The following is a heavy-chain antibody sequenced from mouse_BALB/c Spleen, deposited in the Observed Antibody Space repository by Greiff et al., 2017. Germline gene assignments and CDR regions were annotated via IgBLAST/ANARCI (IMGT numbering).Heavy chain of an antibody. D-gene: IGHD1-1*01. CDR2: IFPGDGST. Sequence: VQLQQSGAELVKPGASVKLSCKASGYTFTSYDINWVRQRPEQGLEWIGWIFPGDGSTKYNEKFKGKATLTTDKSSSTAYMQLSRLTSEDSAVYFCARTLITTVVATDWYFDVWGAGTTVTVSS. V-gene: IGHV1-85*01. CDR3: ARTLITTVVATDWYFDV. J-gene: IGHJ1*01. CDR1: GYTFTSYD.